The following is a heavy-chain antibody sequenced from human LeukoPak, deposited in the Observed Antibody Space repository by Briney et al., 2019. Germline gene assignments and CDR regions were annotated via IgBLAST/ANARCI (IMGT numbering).Heavy chain of an antibody. Sequence: ASVTVSFTSSVYTFIIYYMHWVRQAPGQGLEWMGWINPNSGGTNYAQNFQGRVTMTRERAIRKAYMELSRLTSDDTAVYYCARGDSSGYYYAFDIWGQGTMVTVSS. CDR1: VYTFIIYY. CDR3: ARGDSSGYYYAFDI. J-gene: IGHJ3*02. D-gene: IGHD3-22*01. CDR2: INPNSGGT. V-gene: IGHV1-2*02.